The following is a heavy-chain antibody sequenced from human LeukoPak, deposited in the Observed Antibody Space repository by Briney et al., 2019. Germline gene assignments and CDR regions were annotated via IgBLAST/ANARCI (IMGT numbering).Heavy chain of an antibody. V-gene: IGHV4-59*01. J-gene: IGHJ4*02. D-gene: IGHD6-13*01. Sequence: SETLSLTCTVSGGSISSYYWSWIRQPPGKGLEWIGYTYYSGSTNYNPSLKSRVTISVDTSKNQFSLKLSSVTAADTAVYYCASLYSSSWYVDYWGQGTLVTVSS. CDR2: TYYSGST. CDR3: ASLYSSSWYVDY. CDR1: GGSISSYY.